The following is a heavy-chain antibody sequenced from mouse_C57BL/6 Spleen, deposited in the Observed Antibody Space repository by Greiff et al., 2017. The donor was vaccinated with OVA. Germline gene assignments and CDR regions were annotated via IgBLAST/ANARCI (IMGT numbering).Heavy chain of an antibody. Sequence: QVQLKESGPGLVAPSQSLSITCTASGFSLTSYAISWVRQPPGKGLEWLGVIWPGGGTNYNSALKSRLSIRKDNSKSQVFLKMNSLQTDDTARYDCARNWEVGYYFDYWGQGTTLTVSS. CDR2: IWPGGGT. J-gene: IGHJ2*01. D-gene: IGHD4-1*01. CDR3: ARNWEVGYYFDY. V-gene: IGHV2-9-1*01. CDR1: GFSLTSYA.